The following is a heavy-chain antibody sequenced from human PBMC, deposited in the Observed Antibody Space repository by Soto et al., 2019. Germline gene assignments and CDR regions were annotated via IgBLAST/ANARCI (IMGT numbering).Heavy chain of an antibody. Sequence: PGGSLRLSCAASGFTFSSYAMHWVRQAPGKGLEWVAVIPYDGSNKYYADSVKGRFTISRDNSKNTLYLQMNSLRAEDTAVYYCARDYYYDSSGSPSYWGQGTLVTVSS. D-gene: IGHD3-22*01. CDR3: ARDYYYDSSGSPSY. V-gene: IGHV3-30-3*01. CDR2: IPYDGSNK. CDR1: GFTFSSYA. J-gene: IGHJ4*02.